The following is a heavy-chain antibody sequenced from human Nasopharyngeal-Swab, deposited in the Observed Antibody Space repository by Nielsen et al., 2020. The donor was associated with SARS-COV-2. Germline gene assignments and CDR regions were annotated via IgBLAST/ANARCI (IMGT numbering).Heavy chain of an antibody. CDR3: TRDIGGRYGY. J-gene: IGHJ4*02. CDR2: LDTDGSTT. V-gene: IGHV3-74*01. Sequence: GQSLNISCVGSGYTFSNYWMHWVRPVPGTELVWVSRLDTDGSTTNYADFVKGRFRIFRDNAKNTLYLQMDSLRGEDTAIYSCTRDIGGRYGYWGQGILVTVSS. D-gene: IGHD1-26*01. CDR1: GYTFSNYW.